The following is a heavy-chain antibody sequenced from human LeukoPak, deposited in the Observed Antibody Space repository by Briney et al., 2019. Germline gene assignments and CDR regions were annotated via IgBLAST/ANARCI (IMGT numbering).Heavy chain of an antibody. CDR2: ISAYNGNT. CDR1: GYTFTSYG. V-gene: IGHV1-18*01. Sequence: ASVKVSCKASGYTFTSYGISWVRQAPGQGLEWMGWISAYNGNTNYAQKLQGRVTMTTDTSTSTAYMELRSLRSDDTAVYYCARGGPHYYDSSGYYYSGPDYWGQGTLVTVSS. J-gene: IGHJ4*02. D-gene: IGHD3-22*01. CDR3: ARGGPHYYDSSGYYYSGPDY.